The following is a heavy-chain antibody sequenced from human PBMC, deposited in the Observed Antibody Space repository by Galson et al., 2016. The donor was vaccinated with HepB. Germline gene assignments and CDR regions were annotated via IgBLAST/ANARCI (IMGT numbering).Heavy chain of an antibody. Sequence: SLRLSCAVSGFTFKVYGMHWVRQAPGKGLEWVAVIWHDGTKQYYADSIKGRFTISRDNSKNTLSLQMNTLRAEDTAIYYCASTHGKPYDRPDIWGQGTVVTVSS. J-gene: IGHJ3*02. CDR2: IWHDGTKQ. CDR3: ASTHGKPYDRPDI. CDR1: GFTFKVYG. D-gene: IGHD3-22*01. V-gene: IGHV3-33*01.